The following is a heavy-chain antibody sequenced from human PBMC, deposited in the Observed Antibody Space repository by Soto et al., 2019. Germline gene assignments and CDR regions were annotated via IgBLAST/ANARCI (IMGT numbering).Heavy chain of an antibody. CDR3: ARGKRLLWFGHDAFDI. CDR1: GGSISSYY. CDR2: INHSGST. Sequence: PSETLSLTCTVSGGSISSYYWSWIRQPPGKGLEWIGEINHSGSTNYNPSLKSRVTISVDTSKNQFSLKLSSVTAADTAVYYCARGKRLLWFGHDAFDIWGQGTMVTVSS. V-gene: IGHV4-34*01. D-gene: IGHD3-10*01. J-gene: IGHJ3*02.